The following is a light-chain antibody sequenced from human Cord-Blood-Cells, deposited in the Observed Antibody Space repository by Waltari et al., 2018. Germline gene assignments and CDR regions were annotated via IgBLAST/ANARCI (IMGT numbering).Light chain of an antibody. CDR1: QSISSY. V-gene: IGKV1-39*01. J-gene: IGKJ2*01. CDR3: QQSYSTTDT. CDR2: AAS. Sequence: DIQMTQSPSSLSASVGDRVTITCRASQSISSYLNWYQQKPGKAPKHLIYAASSLQSGVPSRFSGSGSGTDFTLTISSLQPEEFATYYCQQSYSTTDTFGQGTKLEIK.